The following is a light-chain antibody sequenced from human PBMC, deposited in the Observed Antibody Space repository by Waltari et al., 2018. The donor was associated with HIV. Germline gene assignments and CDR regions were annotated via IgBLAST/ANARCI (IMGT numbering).Light chain of an antibody. V-gene: IGKV1-39*01. CDR1: QSISFY. CDR2: RAS. CDR3: QQSYSPPLN. Sequence: DIQMTQSPSSLSASVGDTITIACRASQSISFYLNWYQVNPGKVPKLLISRASNLESGAPSRFTGSGSGTDFTLTLNSLQPEDFATYYCQQSYSPPLNFGPGTEVEVK. J-gene: IGKJ3*01.